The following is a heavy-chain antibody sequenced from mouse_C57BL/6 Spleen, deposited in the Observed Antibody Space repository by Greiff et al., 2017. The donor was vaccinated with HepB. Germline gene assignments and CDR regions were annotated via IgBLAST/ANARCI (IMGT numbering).Heavy chain of an antibody. CDR1: GYTFTDYN. Sequence: VHVKQSGPELVKPGASVKIPCKASGYTFTDYNMDWVKQSHGKSLEWIGDINPNNGGTIYNQKFKGKATLTVDKSSSTAYMELRSLTSEDTAVYYCARWMRNYDAMDYWGQGTSVTVSS. V-gene: IGHV1-18*01. D-gene: IGHD2-1*01. J-gene: IGHJ4*01. CDR2: INPNNGGT. CDR3: ARWMRNYDAMDY.